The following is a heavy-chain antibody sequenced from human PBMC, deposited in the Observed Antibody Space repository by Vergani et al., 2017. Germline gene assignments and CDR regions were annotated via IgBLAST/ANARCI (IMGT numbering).Heavy chain of an antibody. V-gene: IGHV3-21*04. CDR1: GFTFSHYS. J-gene: IGHJ3*01. CDR3: TKGSVYYHDSAGHGYDPYTGFDL. Sequence: EVQLVESGGGLVQPGGSLRLSCVASGFTFSHYSMNWVRQAPGKGLEWVSSISGNNDDVYYADSVKGRFTISRDNAKNSLFLEMNSLRFEDTAVYFCTKGSVYYHDSAGHGYDPYTGFDLWGQGTLVTVSS. CDR2: ISGNNDDV. D-gene: IGHD5-12*01.